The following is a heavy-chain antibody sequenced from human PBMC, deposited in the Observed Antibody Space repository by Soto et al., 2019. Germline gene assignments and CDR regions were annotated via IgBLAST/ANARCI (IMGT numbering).Heavy chain of an antibody. CDR2: INPDRGGT. V-gene: IGHV1-2*02. J-gene: IGHJ4*02. CDR1: GYRFTGYY. Sequence: KGYCKAAGYRFTGYYMHWVRQAPGQGLEWMGWINPDRGGTNYAQKFQGRVTMTRDTSITTAYIELSRLRSDDTAVYYCARSRDGYNSGIPAYRGQGTLVPVSS. CDR3: ARSRDGYNSGIPAY. D-gene: IGHD5-12*01.